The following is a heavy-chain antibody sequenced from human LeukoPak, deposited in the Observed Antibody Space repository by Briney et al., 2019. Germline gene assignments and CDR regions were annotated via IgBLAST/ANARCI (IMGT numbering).Heavy chain of an antibody. CDR1: GYSFSDYE. D-gene: IGHD2-21*01. Sequence: GGPLRLSCAGSGYSFSDYEMNWVRQAPGRGLEWVAYIWSSGTVTHHADSVKDRFTISRDNGKNSLYLQMNSLRAEDTAVYYCATERSFCDGDCSDYWGQGTLVTVSS. CDR3: ATERSFCDGDCSDY. V-gene: IGHV3-48*03. J-gene: IGHJ4*02. CDR2: IWSSGTVT.